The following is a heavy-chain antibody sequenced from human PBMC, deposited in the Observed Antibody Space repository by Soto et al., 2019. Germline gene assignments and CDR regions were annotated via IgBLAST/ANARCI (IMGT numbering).Heavy chain of an antibody. CDR1: GGSINDYY. J-gene: IGHJ5*02. D-gene: IGHD3-22*01. Sequence: SETLSLTCTVSGGSINDYYWGCIRQPPGKGLEWIGHVSSSGSTKYTPSLQSRVTISVGTSKKQFSLKLNSVTAADTAVYYCARVEGNYYDRSGHYVNCFAPWGQGIMVTVSS. V-gene: IGHV4-59*01. CDR3: ARVEGNYYDRSGHYVNCFAP. CDR2: VSSSGST.